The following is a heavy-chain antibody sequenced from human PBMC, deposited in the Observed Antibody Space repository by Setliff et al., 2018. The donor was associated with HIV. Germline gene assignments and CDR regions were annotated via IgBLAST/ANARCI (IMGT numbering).Heavy chain of an antibody. CDR3: VADGHGSGWRSDY. J-gene: IGHJ4*02. CDR1: GFTFTGSA. Sequence: SVKVSCKASGFTFTGSAVQWMQQARGQRPEWIGWIVVGSGKTEYAQKFQERVTITRDMSTSTAYMELRSLRYDDTAVYYCVADGHGSGWRSDYWGQGTLVTVSS. V-gene: IGHV1-58*01. D-gene: IGHD6-19*01. CDR2: IVVGSGKT.